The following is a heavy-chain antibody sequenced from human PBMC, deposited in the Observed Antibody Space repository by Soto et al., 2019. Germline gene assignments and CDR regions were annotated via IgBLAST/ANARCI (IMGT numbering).Heavy chain of an antibody. CDR1: GYTFTSYA. CDR2: INAGNGNT. D-gene: IGHD3-3*01. Sequence: ASVKVSCKASGYTFTSYAMHWVRQAPGQRLEWMGWINAGNGNTKYSQKFQGRVTITRDTSASTAYMELSSLRSEDTAVYYCARDGNVLRFLEWSRTYSPYYMDVWVKGTTVTVSS. CDR3: ARDGNVLRFLEWSRTYSPYYMDV. V-gene: IGHV1-3*01. J-gene: IGHJ6*03.